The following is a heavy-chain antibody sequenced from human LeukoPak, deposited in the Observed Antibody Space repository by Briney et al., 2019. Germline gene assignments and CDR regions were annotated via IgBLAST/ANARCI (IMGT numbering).Heavy chain of an antibody. Sequence: ASVKVSCKASGYTFTSYAMNWVRQAPGQGLEWMGGIIPIFGTANYAQKFQGRVTITTDESTSTAYMELSSLRSEDTAVYYCATGSSSSWVDYWGQGTLVTVSS. D-gene: IGHD6-13*01. CDR1: GYTFTSYA. CDR2: IIPIFGTA. V-gene: IGHV1-69*05. J-gene: IGHJ4*02. CDR3: ATGSSSSWVDY.